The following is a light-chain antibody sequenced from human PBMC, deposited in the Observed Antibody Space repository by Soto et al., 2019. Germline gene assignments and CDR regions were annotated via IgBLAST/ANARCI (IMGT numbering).Light chain of an antibody. J-gene: IGKJ3*01. Sequence: EIVLTHSPATLSLSPGERATLSCRASQSVSSYLAWYQQKPGQAPRLLIYDASNRATGIPARFSGSGSGTDLTLTISSLEPEDFEVYYCQQRSNWLPTVGPGAKVDIK. V-gene: IGKV3-11*01. CDR2: DAS. CDR1: QSVSSY. CDR3: QQRSNWLPT.